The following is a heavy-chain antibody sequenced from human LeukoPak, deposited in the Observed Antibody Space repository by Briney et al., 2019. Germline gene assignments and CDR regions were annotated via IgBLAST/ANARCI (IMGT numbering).Heavy chain of an antibody. CDR3: VSFPGFYFDY. D-gene: IGHD2-21*01. CDR2: VFHSGST. V-gene: IGHV4-59*01. CDR1: GGSISSYY. J-gene: IGHJ4*02. Sequence: HPSETLSLTCSVSGGSISSYYWTWVRQPPGKGLEWIGNVFHSGSTNYNPALKSRVTISIDTSKMQFSLKLSSVTAADTAVYYCVSFPGFYFDYWGRGILVTVSS.